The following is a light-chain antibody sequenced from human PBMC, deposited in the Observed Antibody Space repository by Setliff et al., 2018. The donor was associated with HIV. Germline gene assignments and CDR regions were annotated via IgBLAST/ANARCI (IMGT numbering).Light chain of an antibody. CDR3: SSYTGGSTYV. Sequence: QSVLTQPASVSGSPGQPITISCTGTSSDVGGFNYVCWYQQHPGKAPKLMIYDVSNRPSGVSNRFSGSKSGNTASLTISGLQAEDEADYYCSSYTGGSTYVFGGGTKVTVL. V-gene: IGLV2-14*03. CDR2: DVS. J-gene: IGLJ1*01. CDR1: SSDVGGFNY.